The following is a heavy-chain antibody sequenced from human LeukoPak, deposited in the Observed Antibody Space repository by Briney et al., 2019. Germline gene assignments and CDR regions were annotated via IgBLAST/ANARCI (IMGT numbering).Heavy chain of an antibody. J-gene: IGHJ4*02. CDR3: AKGSYYDSSGSFYFDY. CDR2: ISGSGDNT. Sequence: GGSLRLSCAASGFTFSSYAMSWVRKAPGEGLEWVSGISGSGDNTYYADSVKGRFTISRDNSKNTLYVQVNSLGTEDTAAYYCAKGSYYDSSGSFYFDYWGQGTLVTVSS. CDR1: GFTFSSYA. D-gene: IGHD3-22*01. V-gene: IGHV3-23*01.